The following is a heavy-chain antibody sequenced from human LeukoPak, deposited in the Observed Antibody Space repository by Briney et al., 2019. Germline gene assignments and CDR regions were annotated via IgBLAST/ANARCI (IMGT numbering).Heavy chain of an antibody. CDR3: ARWGGGVPRFDY. V-gene: IGHV3-66*01. J-gene: IGHJ4*02. CDR2: MYGDGST. Sequence: HAGGSLRLSCAASGFNVSRNFMTWVRPAPGKGLEWVSIMYGDGSTYNADSVEGRFTISRDNSNNTVFLQMNSLRAEDTAVYYCARWGGGVPRFDYWGQGTLVTVSS. CDR1: GFNVSRNF. D-gene: IGHD3-16*01.